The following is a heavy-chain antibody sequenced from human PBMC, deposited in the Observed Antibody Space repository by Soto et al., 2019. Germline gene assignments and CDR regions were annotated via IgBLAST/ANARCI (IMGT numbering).Heavy chain of an antibody. Sequence: EVQLVESGGGLVKPGGSLRLSCAASGFSFSNAWMNWVRQAPGRGLEWVGRIESKTDGGTTDYAAPVKGRFTISRDDSKNTLYLQMSSLKTEDTAVYYCSTIRCYIVATLPIDYWGQGTLVTVSS. CDR1: GFSFSNAW. V-gene: IGHV3-15*07. CDR3: STIRCYIVATLPIDY. CDR2: IESKTDGGTT. D-gene: IGHD5-12*01. J-gene: IGHJ4*02.